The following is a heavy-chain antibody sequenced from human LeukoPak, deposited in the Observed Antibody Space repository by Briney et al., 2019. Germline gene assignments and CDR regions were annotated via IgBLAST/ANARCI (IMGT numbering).Heavy chain of an antibody. CDR1: GFTFDDYA. Sequence: GGSLRLSCAASGFTFDDYAMHWVRQAPGKGLEWVSGISWNSGSIGYADSVKGRFTISRDDAKNSLYLQMNSLRAEDTAIYYCASVVVTAIRDYWGQGTLVTVSS. D-gene: IGHD2-21*02. CDR2: ISWNSGSI. CDR3: ASVVVTAIRDY. V-gene: IGHV3-9*01. J-gene: IGHJ4*02.